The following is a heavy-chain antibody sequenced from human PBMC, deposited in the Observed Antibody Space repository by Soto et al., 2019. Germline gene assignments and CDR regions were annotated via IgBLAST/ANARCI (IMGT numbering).Heavy chain of an antibody. V-gene: IGHV3-15*07. CDR3: ATGRGDLLY. CDR2: VKSKIDGGTT. D-gene: IGHD1-26*01. J-gene: IGHJ4*02. Sequence: ESGGGLVKPGGSLRLSCAASGFPFSSAWMNWVRQAPGKGLEWVGRVKSKIDGGTTANAAPVKGRFSISRDDAKNTLYLQMNSLKAEDTAVSYGATGRGDLLYWGQGTLVTVSS. CDR1: GFPFSSAW.